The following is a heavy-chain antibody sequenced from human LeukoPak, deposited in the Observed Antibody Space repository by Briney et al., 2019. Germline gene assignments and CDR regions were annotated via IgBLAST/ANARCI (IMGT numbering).Heavy chain of an antibody. CDR3: ARATRGDLLSEF. V-gene: IGHV1-8*01. CDR1: GYTFANYD. Sequence: GASVKVSCKTSGYTFANYDITWVRQAPGRGLEWMGWTNPYSTNTGYARQFQGRLSMTRDISITTAYMELSSLRSEDTAVYYCARATRGDLLSEFWGQGSLITVSS. J-gene: IGHJ4*02. CDR2: TNPYSTNT. D-gene: IGHD2/OR15-2a*01.